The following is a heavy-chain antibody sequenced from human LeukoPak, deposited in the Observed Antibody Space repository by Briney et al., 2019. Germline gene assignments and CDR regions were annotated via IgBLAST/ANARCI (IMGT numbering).Heavy chain of an antibody. CDR1: GSTFSSYA. J-gene: IGHJ4*02. CDR2: ISYDGSNK. CDR3: ARDLYPWRPFDY. V-gene: IGHV3-30-3*01. D-gene: IGHD2-8*01. Sequence: GSLRLSCAASGSTFSSYAMHWVRQAPGKGLEWVAVISYDGSNKYYADSVKGRFTISRDNSKNTLYLQMNSLRAEDTAVYYCARDLYPWRPFDYWGQGTLVTVSS.